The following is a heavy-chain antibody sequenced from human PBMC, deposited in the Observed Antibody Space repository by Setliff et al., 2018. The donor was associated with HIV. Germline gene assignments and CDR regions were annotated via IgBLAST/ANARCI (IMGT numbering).Heavy chain of an antibody. V-gene: IGHV6-1*01. CDR1: GDSVSSNSAA. CDR2: TYYRSKWYN. J-gene: IGHJ4*02. CDR3: ARGSYGSVLL. Sequence: SQTLSLTCAISGDSVSSNSAAWNWIRKSPSRGLEWLGRTYYRSKWYNNYAESVKSRITSNPDTSKNQFSLHLNSVTPEDTAVYYCARGSYGSVLLWGQGTLVTVSS. D-gene: IGHD6-19*01.